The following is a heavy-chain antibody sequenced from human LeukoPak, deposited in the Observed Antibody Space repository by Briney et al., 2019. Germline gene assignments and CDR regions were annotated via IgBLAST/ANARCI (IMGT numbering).Heavy chain of an antibody. Sequence: GGSLRLSCAASGFTFSSYAMSWVRQAPGKGLEWVSAISGSGGSTYYADSVKGRFTISRDNSKNTLYLQMNSLRAEDTAVYYCAKTYYDSSGYYRPSYYFDYWGQGTLVTVSS. CDR3: AKTYYDSSGYYRPSYYFDY. D-gene: IGHD3-22*01. J-gene: IGHJ4*02. CDR1: GFTFSSYA. CDR2: ISGSGGST. V-gene: IGHV3-23*01.